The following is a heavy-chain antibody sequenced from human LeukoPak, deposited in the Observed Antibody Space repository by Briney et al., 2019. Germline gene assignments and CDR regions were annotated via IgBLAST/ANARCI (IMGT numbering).Heavy chain of an antibody. V-gene: IGHV1-46*01. CDR1: GYTFTSYY. CDR2: INPSGGST. J-gene: IGHJ3*02. Sequence: ASVKVSCKASGYTFTSYYMHWMRQAPGQGLEWMGIINPSGGSTSYAQKFQGRVTMTRDTSTSTVYMELSSLRSEDTAVYYCARGGRWLQSPSDAFDIWGQGTMVTVSS. CDR3: ARGGRWLQSPSDAFDI. D-gene: IGHD5-24*01.